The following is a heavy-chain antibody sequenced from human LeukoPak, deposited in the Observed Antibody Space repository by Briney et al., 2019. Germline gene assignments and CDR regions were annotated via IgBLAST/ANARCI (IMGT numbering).Heavy chain of an antibody. J-gene: IGHJ4*02. CDR3: ARDSMGAPDY. D-gene: IGHD1-26*01. CDR1: GFVYSAFW. CDR2: IKQDGSEK. V-gene: IGHV3-7*01. Sequence: GGSLRLSCTGSGFVYSAFWMSWVRQVPGKGLEWVANIKQDGSEKYYVDSVKGRFTISRDNAKNSLYLQMNSLRAEDTAVYYCARDSMGAPDYWGQGTLVTVSS.